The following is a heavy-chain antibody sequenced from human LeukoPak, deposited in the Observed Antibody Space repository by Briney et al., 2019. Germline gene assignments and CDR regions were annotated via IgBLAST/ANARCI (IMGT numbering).Heavy chain of an antibody. D-gene: IGHD3-22*01. V-gene: IGHV1-69*04. CDR1: GGTFSSYA. CDR2: IIPILGIA. J-gene: IGHJ4*02. CDR3: ARERLYYYDSSGYYPLGY. Sequence: SVKVSCKASGGTFSSYAISWVRQAPGQGREWMGRIIPILGIANYAQKFQGRVTITADKSTSTAYMELSSLRSEDTAVYYCARERLYYYDSSGYYPLGYWGQGTLVTVSS.